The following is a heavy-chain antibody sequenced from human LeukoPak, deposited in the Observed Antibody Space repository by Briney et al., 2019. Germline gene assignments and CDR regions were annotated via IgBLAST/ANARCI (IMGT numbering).Heavy chain of an antibody. Sequence: PSETLSLTXTVSGGSISSYYWSWIRQPPGKGLEWIGDIYYSGSTNYNPSLKSRVTISVDTSKNQFSLKLSSVTAADTAVYYCARGYSYHYYYMDVWGKGTTVTVSS. V-gene: IGHV4-59*01. J-gene: IGHJ6*03. D-gene: IGHD5-18*01. CDR3: ARGYSYHYYYMDV. CDR1: GGSISSYY. CDR2: IYYSGST.